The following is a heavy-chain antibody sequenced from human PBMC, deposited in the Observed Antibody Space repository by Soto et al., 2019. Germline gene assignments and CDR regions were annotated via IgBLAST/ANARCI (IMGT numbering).Heavy chain of an antibody. D-gene: IGHD1-26*01. J-gene: IGHJ4*02. CDR3: ARREGGFNS. V-gene: IGHV1-69*01. CDR1: GGTFRRYA. Sequence: QVQLVQSGAEVKKPGSSVKVSCKASGGTFRRYAISWVRQAPGQGVEWMGGIIPIFVTEIYAQQFLGRVTITADESMGTVYRKLSKLISVDTVVYCCARREGGFNSWGQGSLLTVSS. CDR2: IIPIFVTE.